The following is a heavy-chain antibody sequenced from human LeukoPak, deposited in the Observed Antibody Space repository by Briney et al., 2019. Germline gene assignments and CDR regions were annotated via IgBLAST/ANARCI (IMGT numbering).Heavy chain of an antibody. CDR2: MNPNSGNT. V-gene: IGHV1-8*01. Sequence: GASVKASCKASGYTFTSYDINWVRQATGQGLEWMGWMNPNSGNTGYAQKFQGRVTMTRDTSISTAYMELSRLRSDDTAVYYCAREGTSFDYWGQGTLVTVSS. CDR1: GYTFTSYD. J-gene: IGHJ4*02. CDR3: AREGTSFDY. D-gene: IGHD2-2*01.